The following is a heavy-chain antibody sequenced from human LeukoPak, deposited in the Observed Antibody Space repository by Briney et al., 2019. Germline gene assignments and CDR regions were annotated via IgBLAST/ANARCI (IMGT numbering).Heavy chain of an antibody. D-gene: IGHD2/OR15-2a*01. CDR1: GFTFSSYT. Sequence: GGSLRLSCAASGFTFSSYTMNWVSQAPGKGLEWVSYVSASGSATYYGDSVKGQFTISRDNAKNSVYMQMNSLRDEDTAVYYCARISGLGAREYLDHWGQGTLVTVSS. V-gene: IGHV3-48*02. CDR2: VSASGSAT. CDR3: ARISGLGAREYLDH. J-gene: IGHJ4*02.